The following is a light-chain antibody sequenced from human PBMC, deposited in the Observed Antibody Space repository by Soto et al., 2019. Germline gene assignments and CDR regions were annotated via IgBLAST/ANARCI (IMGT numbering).Light chain of an antibody. CDR1: SSNIGSNY. Sequence: QSVLTQPPSASGTPGQRVTISCSGSSSNIGSNYVYWYQQLPGTAPKLLIYNSNQRPSGVPDRFSGSKSGTSASLAISGLQSEDEADYYCAAWDDSLTGPVFGTGTKLTVL. CDR2: NSN. J-gene: IGLJ1*01. V-gene: IGLV1-47*02. CDR3: AAWDDSLTGPV.